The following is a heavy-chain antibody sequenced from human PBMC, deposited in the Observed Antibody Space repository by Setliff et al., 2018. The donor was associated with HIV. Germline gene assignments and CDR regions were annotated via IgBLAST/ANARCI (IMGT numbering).Heavy chain of an antibody. Sequence: ETLSLTCPVSGGSISTYYWSWIRQSPGKGLEWIGYIYYSGSTKYNPSLKSRLTISVDTSKNQFSLKLRSVTAADTAFYYCARGVTHPPPFGAFDIWGLGTLVTVSS. CDR2: IYYSGST. D-gene: IGHD5-18*01. V-gene: IGHV4-59*01. CDR1: GGSISTYY. J-gene: IGHJ3*02. CDR3: ARGVTHPPPFGAFDI.